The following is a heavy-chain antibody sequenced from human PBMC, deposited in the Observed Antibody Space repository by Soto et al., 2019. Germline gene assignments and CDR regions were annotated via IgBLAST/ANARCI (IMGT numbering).Heavy chain of an antibody. V-gene: IGHV1-2*04. CDR1: GYIFTGYY. D-gene: IGHD1-26*01. CDR2: INPNGGGT. CDR3: AREHMSGTYYFDS. Sequence: ASVKVSCKXSGYIFTGYYMHWVRQAPGQGLEWMGCINPNGGGTNFAQKFQGWVTMTRDTSMTTVYMELSRLKSDDTAVYYCAREHMSGTYYFDSWGQGTLVTVS. J-gene: IGHJ4*02.